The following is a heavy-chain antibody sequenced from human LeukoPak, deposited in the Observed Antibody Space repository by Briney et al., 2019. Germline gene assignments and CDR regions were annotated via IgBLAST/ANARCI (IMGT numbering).Heavy chain of an antibody. CDR3: AREYLEWLRFVMDV. D-gene: IGHD3-3*01. V-gene: IGHV3-48*01. CDR1: GFTFSSYS. Sequence: GGFLRLSCAASGFTFSSYSMNWVRQAPGKGLEWVSSISSSSSTIYYADSVKGRFTISRDNAKNSLYLQMNSLRAEDTAVYYCAREYLEWLRFVMDVWGKGTTVTVSS. J-gene: IGHJ6*03. CDR2: ISSSSSTI.